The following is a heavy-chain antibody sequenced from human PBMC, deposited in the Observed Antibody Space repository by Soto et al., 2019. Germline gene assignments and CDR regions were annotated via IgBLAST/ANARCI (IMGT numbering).Heavy chain of an antibody. Sequence: PGGSLRLSCAAAGFSVSTSHISWVRQAPGKGLEWVSVIYSGGSTYYADSVKGRFTISRDNSKNTLYLQMNSLRAEDTAVYYCARDPYYWGQGTLVTVSS. V-gene: IGHV3-66*01. CDR2: IYSGGST. CDR3: ARDPYY. J-gene: IGHJ4*02. CDR1: GFSVSTSH.